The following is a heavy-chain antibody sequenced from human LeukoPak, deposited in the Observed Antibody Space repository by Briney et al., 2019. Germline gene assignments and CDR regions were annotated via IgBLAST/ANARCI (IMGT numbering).Heavy chain of an antibody. D-gene: IGHD4-23*01. CDR3: ARDATTVVTPGYMDV. CDR2: IYTSGST. V-gene: IGHV4-4*07. J-gene: IGHJ6*03. Sequence: SETLSLTCTVSGGSIGSYYWSWIRQPAGKGLEWIGRIYTSGSTNYNPSLKSRVTMSVDTSKNQFSLKLSSVTAADTAVYYCARDATTVVTPGYMDVWGKGTTVTVSS. CDR1: GGSIGSYY.